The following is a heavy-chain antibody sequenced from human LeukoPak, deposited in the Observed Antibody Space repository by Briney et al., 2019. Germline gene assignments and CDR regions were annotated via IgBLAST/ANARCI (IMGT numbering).Heavy chain of an antibody. CDR2: INHSGST. D-gene: IGHD3-10*01. CDR3: AAFGELLFYFDY. J-gene: IGHJ4*02. CDR1: GGCFSGYY. V-gene: IGHV4-34*01. Sequence: SETLSLTCAVYGGCFSGYYWSWIRQPPGKGLEWIGEINHSGSTNYYPSLKSRVTISVDTSKNQFSLKLSSVTAADTAVYYCAAFGELLFYFDYWGQGTLVTVSS.